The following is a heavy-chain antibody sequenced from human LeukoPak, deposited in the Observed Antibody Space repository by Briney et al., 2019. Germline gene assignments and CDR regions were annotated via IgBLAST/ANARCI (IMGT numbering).Heavy chain of an antibody. V-gene: IGHV1-18*01. J-gene: IGHJ4*02. CDR1: GYTFTSYG. CDR3: ARWGGHCTSSLCYYFDC. D-gene: IGHD2-8*01. CDR2: ISAYNGNT. Sequence: GASVKVSCKASGYTFTSYGISWVRQAPGQGLEWMGWISAYNGNTNYAQKFQGRVTMTRDTSISTAYMELSRLRSDDTAVYYCARWGGHCTSSLCYYFDCWGQGTLVTVSS.